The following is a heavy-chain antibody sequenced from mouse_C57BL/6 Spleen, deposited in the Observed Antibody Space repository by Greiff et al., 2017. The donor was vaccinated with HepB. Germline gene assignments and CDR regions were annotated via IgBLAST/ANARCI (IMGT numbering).Heavy chain of an antibody. Sequence: VKVVESGAELVRPGASVTLSCKASGYTFTDYEMHWVKQTPVHGLEWIGAIDPETGGTAYNQKFKGKAILTADKSSSTAYMELRSLTSEDSAVYYCTSNYFDYWGQGTTLTVSS. V-gene: IGHV1-15*01. CDR1: GYTFTDYE. CDR2: IDPETGGT. CDR3: TSNYFDY. J-gene: IGHJ2*01.